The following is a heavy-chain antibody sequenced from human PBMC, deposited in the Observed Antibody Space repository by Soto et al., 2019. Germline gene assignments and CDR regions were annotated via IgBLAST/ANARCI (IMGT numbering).Heavy chain of an antibody. CDR1: GFTFSSYA. J-gene: IGHJ4*02. CDR2: ISESGGAT. D-gene: IGHD3-3*01. V-gene: IGHV3-23*01. Sequence: PGGSLRLSXVVSGFTFSSYAMSWVRQAPGKGLEWVSAISESGGATNYADSVKGRFTISRDNSKNTLYLQMTSLRADDTAVYYCAKTCYDFWSRYDSWGQGTLVTVS. CDR3: AKTCYDFWSRYDS.